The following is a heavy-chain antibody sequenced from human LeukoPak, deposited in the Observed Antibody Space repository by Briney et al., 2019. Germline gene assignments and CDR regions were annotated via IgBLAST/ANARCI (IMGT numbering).Heavy chain of an antibody. CDR1: GFTFSSYG. Sequence: PGRSLRLSCAASGFTFSSYGMHWVRQAPGKGLEWVAVISYDGSNKYYADSVKGRFTISRDNSKNTLYLQMNSLRAEDTAVYYCARDLGSYDSSGYYYRYYYYYMDVWGKGTTVTVSS. V-gene: IGHV3-30*03. D-gene: IGHD3-22*01. CDR2: ISYDGSNK. J-gene: IGHJ6*03. CDR3: ARDLGSYDSSGYYYRYYYYYMDV.